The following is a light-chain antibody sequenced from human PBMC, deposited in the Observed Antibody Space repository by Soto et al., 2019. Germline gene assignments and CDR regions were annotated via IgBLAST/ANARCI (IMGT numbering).Light chain of an antibody. CDR2: AAS. Sequence: AIQMTQSPSSLSVSVGDRVTITCRASQGIGNDLAWYQQRPGKDPKLLIYAASSFESGVPSRFSGSGSGTAFTLTISSLQPGDFATYYCLQDYNFPLSFGGGTKVEIK. CDR3: LQDYNFPLS. CDR1: QGIGND. V-gene: IGKV1-6*01. J-gene: IGKJ4*01.